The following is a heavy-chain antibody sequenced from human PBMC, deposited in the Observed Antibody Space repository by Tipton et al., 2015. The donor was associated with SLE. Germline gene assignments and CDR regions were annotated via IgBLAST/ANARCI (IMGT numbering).Heavy chain of an antibody. D-gene: IGHD3-22*01. CDR2: ISAYNGNT. CDR1: GYTFTSYG. CDR3: AREKMDYYDSSGSNDAFDI. J-gene: IGHJ3*02. V-gene: IGHV1-18*01. Sequence: QLAQSGAEVKKPGASVKVSCKASGYTFTSYGISWVRQAPGQGLEWMGWISAYNGNTNYAQKLQGRVTMTTDASTSTAYMELRSLRSDDTAVYYCAREKMDYYDSSGSNDAFDIWGQGTMVTVSS.